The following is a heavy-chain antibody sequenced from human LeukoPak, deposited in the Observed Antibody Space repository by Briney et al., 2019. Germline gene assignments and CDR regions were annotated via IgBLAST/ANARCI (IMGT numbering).Heavy chain of an antibody. D-gene: IGHD2-2*01. J-gene: IGHJ4*02. CDR1: GFTFSSYA. V-gene: IGHV3-15*01. Sequence: GGSLRLSCAASGFTFSSYAMSWVRQAPGKGLEWVGRIKSKTDGGTTDYAAPVKGRFTISRDDSKNTLYLQMNSLKTEDTAVYYCTTDLFSTSCVLCVDYWGQGTLVTVSS. CDR2: IKSKTDGGTT. CDR3: TTDLFSTSCVLCVDY.